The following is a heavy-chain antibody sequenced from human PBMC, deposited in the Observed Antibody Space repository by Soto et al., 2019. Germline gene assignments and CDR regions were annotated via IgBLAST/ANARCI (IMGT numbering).Heavy chain of an antibody. V-gene: IGHV1-3*01. Sequence: QVQLVQSGAEVKKPGASVKVSCKASGYTFTSYAMHWVRQAPGQRLEWMGWINAGNGNTKYSQKFQGRGTITRDTTASTAYMELSSLRSQDTAVYFCASTSISYWYDYWGQGTLVTVSS. D-gene: IGHD2-8*02. CDR3: ASTSISYWYDY. CDR2: INAGNGNT. CDR1: GYTFTSYA. J-gene: IGHJ4*02.